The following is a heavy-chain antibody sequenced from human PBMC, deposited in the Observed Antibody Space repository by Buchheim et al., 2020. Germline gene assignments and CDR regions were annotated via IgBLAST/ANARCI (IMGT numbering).Heavy chain of an antibody. D-gene: IGHD6-13*01. CDR2: TYYRSRWYD. CDR3: WGSTWGGGLKVMYNLDV. Sequence: QVQLQQSGPGLVKPSQTLSLTCAISGDSVSSTSAAWNWIRQSPSRGLEWLGRTYYRSRWYDDYGLSVRGRLTIIPDTSKNQFSLQLNSVIPEDTAIYYCWGSTWGGGLKVMYNLDVWGQGT. CDR1: GDSVSSTSAA. J-gene: IGHJ6*02. V-gene: IGHV6-1*01.